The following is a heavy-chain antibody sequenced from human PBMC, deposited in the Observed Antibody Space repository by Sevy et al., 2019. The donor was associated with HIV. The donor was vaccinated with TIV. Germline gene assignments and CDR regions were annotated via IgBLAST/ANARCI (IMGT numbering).Heavy chain of an antibody. CDR1: GFTFSDYY. CDR3: ARELWPGDY. D-gene: IGHD2-21*01. Sequence: GGSLRLSCAASGFTFSDYYMGWVRQAPGKGLEWVANVNQYGSQKHYVGSVKGRFSVSRDNAKNSVYLQMNRLRVDDTGIYYCARELWPGDYWGQGTLVTVSS. J-gene: IGHJ4*02. V-gene: IGHV3-7*01. CDR2: VNQYGSQK.